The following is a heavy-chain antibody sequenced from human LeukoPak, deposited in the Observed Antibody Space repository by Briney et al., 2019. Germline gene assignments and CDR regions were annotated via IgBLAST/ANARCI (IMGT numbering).Heavy chain of an antibody. CDR1: GYTFTSYD. V-gene: IGHV1-2*02. D-gene: IGHD3-3*01. CDR2: INPNSGGT. CDR3: ARDGTIFGAYYYYYYMDV. J-gene: IGHJ6*03. Sequence: ASVKVSCKASGYTFTSYDINWVRQATGQGLEWMGWINPNSGGTNYAQKFQGRVTMTRDTSISTAYMELSRLRSDDTAVYYCARDGTIFGAYYYYYYMDVWGKGTTVTVSS.